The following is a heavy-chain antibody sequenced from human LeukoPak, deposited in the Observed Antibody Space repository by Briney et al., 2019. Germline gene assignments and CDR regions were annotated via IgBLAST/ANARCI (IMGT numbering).Heavy chain of an antibody. Sequence: ASVKVSCKASGYSFTTYYMHWMRQAPGQGLEGMGTMNPRGGSTNYAQKFQGRVTMIRDPSTSTVYMELSSLRFDDTAVYYCAREPPDSRSGGLDYWGKGTLVTVSS. CDR3: AREPPDSRSGGLDY. V-gene: IGHV1-46*01. CDR2: MNPRGGST. CDR1: GYSFTTYY. D-gene: IGHD6-13*01. J-gene: IGHJ4*02.